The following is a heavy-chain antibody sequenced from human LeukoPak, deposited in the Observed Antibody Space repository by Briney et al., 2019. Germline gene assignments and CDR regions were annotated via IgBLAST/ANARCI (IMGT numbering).Heavy chain of an antibody. Sequence: SETLSLTCTVSGDSIRSSYWSWIRQSPGKGLEWIGFIYTTGSTDYNPSLKSRVTISVDTSKNQFSLKLSSVTAADTAVYYCARACSSWYPYYYYYMDVWGKGTTVTVSS. CDR3: ARACSSWYPYYYYYMDV. CDR1: GDSIRSSY. J-gene: IGHJ6*03. D-gene: IGHD6-13*01. V-gene: IGHV4-4*08. CDR2: IYTTGST.